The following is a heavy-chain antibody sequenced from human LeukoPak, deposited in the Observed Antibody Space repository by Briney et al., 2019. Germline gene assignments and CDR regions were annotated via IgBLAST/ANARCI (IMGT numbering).Heavy chain of an antibody. D-gene: IGHD3-10*01. Sequence: QPGGSLRLSCAASGFTFSIYGMNWVRQAPGKGLEWVSFISGSSSTTYYADSVKGRFTISRDNAQNSLYLQMNSLRAEDTAVYFCARKYYGSGTYYFDYWGQGSLVTVSS. CDR2: ISGSSSTT. CDR1: GFTFSIYG. J-gene: IGHJ4*02. CDR3: ARKYYGSGTYYFDY. V-gene: IGHV3-48*04.